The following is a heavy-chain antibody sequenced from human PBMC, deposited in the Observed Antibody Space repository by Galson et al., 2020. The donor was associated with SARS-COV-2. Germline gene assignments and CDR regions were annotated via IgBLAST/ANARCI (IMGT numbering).Heavy chain of an antibody. CDR3: ATVRGTSWTNWYFDL. D-gene: IGHD6-13*01. CDR2: IWYDGSNE. Sequence: SLRLSCAASGFTFSNYGMHWVRQAPGKGLEWVTIIWYDGSNEVYADSVKGRFTVSRDNSKNTLYLQMNSLRAEDTAVYYCATVRGTSWTNWYFDLWGRGTLVTVSS. V-gene: IGHV3-33*01. CDR1: GFTFSNYG. J-gene: IGHJ2*01.